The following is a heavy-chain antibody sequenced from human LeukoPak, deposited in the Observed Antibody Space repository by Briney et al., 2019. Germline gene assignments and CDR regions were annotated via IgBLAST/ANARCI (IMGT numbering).Heavy chain of an antibody. V-gene: IGHV4-4*07. Sequence: PSETLSLTCVVSGGSISNYYWTWIRQPPGKGLEWIGRIYTSGSTNYNPSLKSRVTMSVDTSKNQFSLKLSSVTAADTAVYYCARGPGYSGYDYGDYWGQGTLVTVSS. J-gene: IGHJ4*02. D-gene: IGHD5-12*01. CDR2: IYTSGST. CDR1: GGSISNYY. CDR3: ARGPGYSGYDYGDY.